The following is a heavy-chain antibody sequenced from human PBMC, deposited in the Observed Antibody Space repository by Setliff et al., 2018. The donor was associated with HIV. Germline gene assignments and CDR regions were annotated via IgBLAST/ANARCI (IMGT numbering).Heavy chain of an antibody. V-gene: IGHV4-61*09. CDR3: ARRKSGSSYRFFNY. CDR1: GPPIGIGSYY. Sequence: LSLTCTVSGPPIGIGSYYWTWIRQPAGRGLEWIGHISASGSSKFNPTLQSRVTLSVDPSNNQFSLNLTSVTATDTAVYYCARRKSGSSYRFFNYWGLGSLVTVSS. J-gene: IGHJ4*02. CDR2: ISASGSS. D-gene: IGHD3-16*02.